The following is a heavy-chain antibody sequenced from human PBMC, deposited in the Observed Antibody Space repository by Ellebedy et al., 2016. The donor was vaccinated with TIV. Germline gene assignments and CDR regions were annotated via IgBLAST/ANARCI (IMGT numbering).Heavy chain of an antibody. CDR1: GGTFSSYA. CDR3: ARDPEIPRSGAGYGMDV. J-gene: IGHJ6*02. V-gene: IGHV1-69*04. Sequence: AASVKVSCKASGGTFSSYAISWVRQAPGQGLEWMGRIIPILGIANYAQKFQGRVTITADKSTSTAYMELSSLRSEDTAVYYCARDPEIPRSGAGYGMDVWGQGTTVTVSS. D-gene: IGHD1-14*01. CDR2: IIPILGIA.